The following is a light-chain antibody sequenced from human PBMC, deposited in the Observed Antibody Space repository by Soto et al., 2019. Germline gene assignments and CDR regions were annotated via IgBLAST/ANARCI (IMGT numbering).Light chain of an antibody. CDR2: GAS. Sequence: EVVLTQSPATLSVSPGAGATPSCRASQSVGSNLAWYQQKPGQTPRVLIYGASTRAIGIPARFSGSGFGTEFTLTISSLQSEDFVVYYCQEYSNWPLLSFGGGTKVDIK. J-gene: IGKJ4*01. V-gene: IGKV3-15*01. CDR3: QEYSNWPLLS. CDR1: QSVGSN.